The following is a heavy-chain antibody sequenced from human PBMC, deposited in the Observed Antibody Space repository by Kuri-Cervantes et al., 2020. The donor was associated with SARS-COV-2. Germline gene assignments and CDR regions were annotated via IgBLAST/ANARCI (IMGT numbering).Heavy chain of an antibody. J-gene: IGHJ3*02. Sequence: GESLKISCAASGSTFSFYWMSWVRQAPGKGLEWVANIKEDGSETHYVDSVKGRFTISRDSAKKSLYLQMNSLGVEDTAVYYCAKTGRVSIFGVVSLGDAFDIWGQGTMVTVSS. CDR3: AKTGRVSIFGVVSLGDAFDI. V-gene: IGHV3-7*01. CDR1: GSTFSFYW. D-gene: IGHD3-3*01. CDR2: IKEDGSET.